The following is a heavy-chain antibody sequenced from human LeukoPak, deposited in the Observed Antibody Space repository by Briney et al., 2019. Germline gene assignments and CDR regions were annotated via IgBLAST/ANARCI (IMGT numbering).Heavy chain of an antibody. CDR2: ISGSGGST. D-gene: IGHD3-10*01. V-gene: IGHV3-23*01. J-gene: IGHJ4*02. CDR1: GFIVSSNY. CDR3: AKPLFPFDY. Sequence: GGSLRLSCAASGFIVSSNYMSWVRQAPGKGLEWVSAISGSGGSTYYADSVKGRFTISRDNSKNTLYLQMNSLRAEDTAVYYCAKPLFPFDYWGQGTLVTVSS.